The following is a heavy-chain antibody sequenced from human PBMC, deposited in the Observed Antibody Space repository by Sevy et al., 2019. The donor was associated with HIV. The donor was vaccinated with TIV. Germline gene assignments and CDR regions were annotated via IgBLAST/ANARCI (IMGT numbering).Heavy chain of an antibody. CDR1: GFTFSSYW. CDR2: IKQGGSEK. V-gene: IGHV3-7*01. D-gene: IGHD3-9*01. Sequence: GGSLRLSCAASGFTFSSYWMSWVRQAPGKGLEWVANIKQGGSEKHYVDSVRGRFTISRDNAKNSLYLQMNSLSADETAVYYCARGSPKYDILTEVFDFWGQGTLVTVSS. J-gene: IGHJ4*02. CDR3: ARGSPKYDILTEVFDF.